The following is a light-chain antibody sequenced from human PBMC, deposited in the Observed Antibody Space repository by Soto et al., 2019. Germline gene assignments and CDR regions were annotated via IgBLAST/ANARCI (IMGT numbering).Light chain of an antibody. CDR2: SAS. V-gene: IGKV3-15*01. Sequence: EVVMTQSPATLSVSPGERATLSCRASQFVSTNLAWYQQKPGQAPRLLIYSASTRATWIPARFSGSGSGTEFTLTISSLQSEDSAVYYCQQFNNWPPLTFGGGTKVEIK. J-gene: IGKJ4*01. CDR1: QFVSTN. CDR3: QQFNNWPPLT.